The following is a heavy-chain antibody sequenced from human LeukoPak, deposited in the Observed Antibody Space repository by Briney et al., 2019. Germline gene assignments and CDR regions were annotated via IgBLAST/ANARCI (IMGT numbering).Heavy chain of an antibody. CDR1: GFTFSSYW. CDR2: IKQDGSDK. Sequence: GGPLRLSCAASGFTFSSYWMSWVRQAPGKGLEWVANIKQDGSDKYYVSSVKGRFTISRDNAKNSLYLQMNSLRAEDTAMYYCATNRYFDYWGQGTLVTVSS. D-gene: IGHD2-8*01. V-gene: IGHV3-7*01. CDR3: ATNRYFDY. J-gene: IGHJ4*02.